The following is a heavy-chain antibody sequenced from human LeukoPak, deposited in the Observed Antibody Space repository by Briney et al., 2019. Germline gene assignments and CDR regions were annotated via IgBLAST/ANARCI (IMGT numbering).Heavy chain of an antibody. D-gene: IGHD1-26*01. V-gene: IGHV1-2*02. J-gene: IGHJ4*02. Sequence: ASVKVSCKASGYTFTGYYMHWVRQAPGQGLEWMGWIYPNSGGTKYAQKFQGRVTMTRDTSISTAYMELSRLRSDDTAIYYCARELVGCFDYWGQGTLVTVSS. CDR1: GYTFTGYY. CDR2: IYPNSGGT. CDR3: ARELVGCFDY.